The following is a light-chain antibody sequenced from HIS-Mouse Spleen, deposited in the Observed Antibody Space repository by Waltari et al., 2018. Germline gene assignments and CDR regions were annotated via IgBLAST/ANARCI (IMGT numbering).Light chain of an antibody. CDR1: QSVLYSSNNKNY. V-gene: IGKV4-1*01. J-gene: IGKJ2*01. Sequence: DIVMTQSPDSLAVALGERATINCKSSQSVLYSSNNKNYLAGYQQKPGKPPKLLIYWASTRESGVPDRFSGCGSGTDFTLTISSVQGEDVAVYYCQQYYSTPYTFGQGTKLEIK. CDR3: QQYYSTPYT. CDR2: WAS.